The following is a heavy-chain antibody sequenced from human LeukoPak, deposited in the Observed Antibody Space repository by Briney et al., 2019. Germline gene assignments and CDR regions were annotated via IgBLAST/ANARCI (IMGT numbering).Heavy chain of an antibody. V-gene: IGHV3-15*01. CDR2: IKSKTDGGTT. D-gene: IGHD2-2*01. CDR1: GFTFSNAW. J-gene: IGHJ4*02. Sequence: GGSLRLSCAASGFTFSNAWMSWVRQAPGKGLEWVGRIKSKTDGGTTDYAAPVKGRFTISRDDSKNTLYLQMNSLKTEDTAVYYCTTWEERYCSSTSCLLFDYWGQGTLVTVSS. CDR3: TTWEERYCSSTSCLLFDY.